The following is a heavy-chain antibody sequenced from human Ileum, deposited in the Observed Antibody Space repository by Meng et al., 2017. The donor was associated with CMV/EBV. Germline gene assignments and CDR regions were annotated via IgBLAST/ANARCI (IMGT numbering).Heavy chain of an antibody. CDR3: ATTGEDY. CDR1: GSTLTRYW. CDR2: VNQDGSQK. D-gene: IGHD7-27*01. V-gene: IGHV3-7*02. Sequence: EVALVESGGGLAQPGGSLRLSCVASGSTLTRYWRTWVRQSPGKGLEGVANVNQDGSQKYYVDSVKGRFTISRDNAQNSLYLQMNSLRAEDTAVYYCATTGEDYWGQGTLVTVSS. J-gene: IGHJ4*02.